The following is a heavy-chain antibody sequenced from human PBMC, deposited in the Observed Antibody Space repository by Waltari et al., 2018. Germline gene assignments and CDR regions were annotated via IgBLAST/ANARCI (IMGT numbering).Heavy chain of an antibody. J-gene: IGHJ5*02. CDR2: IYPGDSDT. CDR3: ARRGFGTASQWLDP. D-gene: IGHD3-10*01. CDR1: GYNFEIYW. V-gene: IGHV5-51*01. Sequence: EVQLVQSGAEVKKPGESIKLSCESSGYNFEIYWIAWVRQMPGKALEWMGIIYPGDSDTRYSPSFAGHVTISADRSISTAYLQWHSLKASDSAMYYCARRGFGTASQWLDPWGQGTLVTVSS.